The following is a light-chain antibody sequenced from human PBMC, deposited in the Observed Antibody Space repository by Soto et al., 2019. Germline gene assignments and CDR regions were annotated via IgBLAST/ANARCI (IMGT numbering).Light chain of an antibody. CDR3: QQYGSSPPYT. J-gene: IGKJ2*01. CDR2: AAS. Sequence: EIVLTQSPDTVSLSPGERATLSCRASRNLSSSYLAWYQQKPGQAPRLLIYAASSRATGIPDRFSGSKSGTDFTLTISRLEPEDSAVYYCQQYGSSPPYTFGQGTKLEIK. CDR1: RNLSSSY. V-gene: IGKV3-20*01.